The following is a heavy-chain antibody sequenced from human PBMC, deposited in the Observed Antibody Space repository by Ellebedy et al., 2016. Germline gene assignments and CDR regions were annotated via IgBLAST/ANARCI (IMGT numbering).Heavy chain of an antibody. J-gene: IGHJ4*02. CDR3: AKDHYNWGGPLDY. D-gene: IGHD7-27*01. V-gene: IGHV3-21*01. Sequence: GGSLRLXXAASGFTFSSYSMNWVRQAPGKGLEWVSSISSSSSYIYYADSVKGRFTISRDNAKNSLYLQMNSLRAEDTAVYYCAKDHYNWGGPLDYWGQGTLVTVSS. CDR2: ISSSSSYI. CDR1: GFTFSSYS.